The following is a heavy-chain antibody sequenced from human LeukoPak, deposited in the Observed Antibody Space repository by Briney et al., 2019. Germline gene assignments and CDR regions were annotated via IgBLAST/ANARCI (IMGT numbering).Heavy chain of an antibody. CDR1: GGSFSAYY. D-gene: IGHD3-22*01. J-gene: IGHJ3*02. V-gene: IGHV4-34*01. CDR3: ARGRQNYYDSSGYYYQTVRAFDI. Sequence: SETLSLTCAVYGGSFSAYYWSWIRQPPGKGLEWIGEINHSGSTNYNPSLKSRVTISVDTSKNQFSLKLSSVTAADTAVYYCARGRQNYYDSSGYYYQTVRAFDIWGQGTMVTVSS. CDR2: INHSGST.